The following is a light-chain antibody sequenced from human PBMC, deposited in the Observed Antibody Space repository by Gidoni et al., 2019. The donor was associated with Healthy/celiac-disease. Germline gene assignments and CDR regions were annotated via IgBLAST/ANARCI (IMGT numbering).Light chain of an antibody. V-gene: IGKV1-39*01. CDR1: QSISSY. CDR3: QQSYSTPLT. Sequence: DIKMTQSPSSLSAAVGDRVTITCRASQSISSYLNWYQQKPGKAPKLLIYAASSLQSGVPSRFSGSGSGTDFTLTIISLQPEDFATYYCQQSYSTPLTFGGGTKVEIK. CDR2: AAS. J-gene: IGKJ4*01.